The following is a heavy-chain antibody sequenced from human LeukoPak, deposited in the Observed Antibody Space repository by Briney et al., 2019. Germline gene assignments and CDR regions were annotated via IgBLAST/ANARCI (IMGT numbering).Heavy chain of an antibody. CDR2: ISHDDSNK. CDR1: GFTFSSYG. V-gene: IGHV3-30*03. CDR3: ARGVQYVVSQHGNWFDP. D-gene: IGHD1-1*01. J-gene: IGHJ5*02. Sequence: GGSLRLSCVASGFTFSSYGMHWVRQAPGKGLEWVAVISHDDSNKYYADSVKGRFSISRDNSKNTLYLQMNSLRTEDTAVYYCARGVQYVVSQHGNWFDPWAREPWSPSPQ.